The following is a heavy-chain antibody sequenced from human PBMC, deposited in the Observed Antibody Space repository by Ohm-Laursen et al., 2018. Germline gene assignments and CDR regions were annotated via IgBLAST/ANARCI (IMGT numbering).Heavy chain of an antibody. Sequence: SLRLSCAASGFTFRSYGMHWVRQAPGKGLEWVAVISYDGSNKYYADSVKGRFTISRDNSKNTLYLQMNSLRAEDTAAYYCAKGNLLRDFDYWGQGTLVTVSS. CDR1: GFTFRSYG. J-gene: IGHJ4*02. V-gene: IGHV3-30*18. CDR2: ISYDGSNK. CDR3: AKGNLLRDFDY. D-gene: IGHD1-14*01.